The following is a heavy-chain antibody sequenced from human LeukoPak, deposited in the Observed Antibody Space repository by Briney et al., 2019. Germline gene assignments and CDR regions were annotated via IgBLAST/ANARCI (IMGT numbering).Heavy chain of an antibody. CDR2: IYYSGST. D-gene: IGHD5-24*01. J-gene: IGHJ4*02. Sequence: SETLSLTCTVSGGSISSYYWSWIRQPPGKGLEWIGYIYYSGSTNYNPSLKSRVTISVDTSKNQFSLKLSSVTAADTAVYYCARSDGYNTHFDYWGQGTLVTVSS. V-gene: IGHV4-59*01. CDR1: GGSISSYY. CDR3: ARSDGYNTHFDY.